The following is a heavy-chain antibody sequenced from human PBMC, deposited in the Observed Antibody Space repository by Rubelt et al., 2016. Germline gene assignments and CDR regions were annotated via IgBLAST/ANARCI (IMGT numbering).Heavy chain of an antibody. CDR3: AGEGLLYGMDV. J-gene: IGHJ6*02. CDR1: GYIFTDYY. V-gene: IGHV1-46*01. Sequence: QVHLVQSGAEVKRPGASVKVSCKTSGYIFTDYYLHWVRQVPGQGLEWMGIINPSGLSLNYAESFQGRVTITSVTSTDKGYMERAGRESDERGGYYGAGEGLLYGMDVWGQGTTVTVSS. D-gene: IGHD2-15*01. CDR2: INPSGLSL.